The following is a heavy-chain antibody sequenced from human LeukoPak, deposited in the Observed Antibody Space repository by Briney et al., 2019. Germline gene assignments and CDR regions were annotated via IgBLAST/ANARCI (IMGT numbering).Heavy chain of an antibody. J-gene: IGHJ4*02. CDR2: ISYDGYDK. CDR1: GFTFNDYA. V-gene: IGHV3-30-3*01. D-gene: IGHD3-22*01. Sequence: GGSLRLSCAASGFTFNDYALYWVRQAPGKGLEWVTLISYDGYDKSYADSVRGRFTISRDNSRNTLHLQMNSLRAEDTAVYYCARDPAIQTWLSAYYFDYWGQGTQVTVSS. CDR3: ARDPAIQTWLSAYYFDY.